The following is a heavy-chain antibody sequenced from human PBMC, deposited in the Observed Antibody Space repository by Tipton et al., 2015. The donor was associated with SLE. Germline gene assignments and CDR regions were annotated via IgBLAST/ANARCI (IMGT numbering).Heavy chain of an antibody. CDR3: AKGVTVASLHGMDV. Sequence: SLRLSCAASGFTFSSYGMHWVRQAPGKGLEWVAVIWYDGSNKYYADSVKGRFTMSRDNYKNTVYLQMNSLRVEDTAIYYCAKGVTVASLHGMDVWGQGTTVTVSS. D-gene: IGHD2-21*02. CDR2: IWYDGSNK. V-gene: IGHV3-33*06. J-gene: IGHJ6*02. CDR1: GFTFSSYG.